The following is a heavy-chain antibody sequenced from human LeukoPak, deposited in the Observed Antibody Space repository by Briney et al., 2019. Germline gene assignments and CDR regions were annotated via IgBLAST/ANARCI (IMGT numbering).Heavy chain of an antibody. D-gene: IGHD2-2*01. CDR1: GFTFSNYG. Sequence: GGSLRPSCAASGFTFSNYGMHWVRQAPGKGLEWVALIRSDGSKTYSADSVKGRFTISRDNSKNTLYLQMNSLRPEDTAVYYCANRYCTSASCRSGMEVWGQGTTVTVSS. CDR3: ANRYCTSASCRSGMEV. CDR2: IRSDGSKT. J-gene: IGHJ6*02. V-gene: IGHV3-30*02.